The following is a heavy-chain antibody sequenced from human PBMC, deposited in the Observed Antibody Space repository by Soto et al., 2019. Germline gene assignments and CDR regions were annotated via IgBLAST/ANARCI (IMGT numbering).Heavy chain of an antibody. CDR2: ISGSGGST. J-gene: IGHJ4*02. D-gene: IGHD6-19*01. V-gene: IGHV3-23*01. Sequence: PGGSLRLSCAASGFTFSSYAMSWVRQAPGKGLEWVSAISGSGGSTYYADSVKGRFTISRDNSKNTLYLQMNSLRAEDTAVYYCATTKAGSPMYYFDYWGQGTLVTVSS. CDR1: GFTFSSYA. CDR3: ATTKAGSPMYYFDY.